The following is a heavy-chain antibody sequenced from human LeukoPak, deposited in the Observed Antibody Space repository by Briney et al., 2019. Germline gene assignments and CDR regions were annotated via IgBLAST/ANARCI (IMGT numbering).Heavy chain of an antibody. V-gene: IGHV4-34*01. CDR2: INHSGST. J-gene: IGHJ6*03. D-gene: IGHD3-22*01. CDR3: ARTYYYDSSGYRYMDV. Sequence: SETLSLTCAVYGGSFSGYYWSWIRQPPGKGLEWIGEINHSGSTNYNPSLKGRVTISVDTSKNQFSLKLSSVTAADTAVYYCARTYYYDSSGYRYMDVWGKGTTVTVSS. CDR1: GGSFSGYY.